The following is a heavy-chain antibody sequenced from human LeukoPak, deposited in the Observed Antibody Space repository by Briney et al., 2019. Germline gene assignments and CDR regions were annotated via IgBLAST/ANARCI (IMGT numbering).Heavy chain of an antibody. CDR2: ISYDGSNK. D-gene: IGHD6-19*01. CDR1: GFTFSSYG. CDR3: AKRSEAVAVADTLDY. V-gene: IGHV3-30*18. J-gene: IGHJ4*02. Sequence: PGGSLRLSCAASGFTFSSYGMHWVRQAPGKGLEWVAVISYDGSNKYYADSVKGRFTISRDNSKNTLYLQMNSLRAEDTAVYYCAKRSEAVAVADTLDYWGQGTLVTVSS.